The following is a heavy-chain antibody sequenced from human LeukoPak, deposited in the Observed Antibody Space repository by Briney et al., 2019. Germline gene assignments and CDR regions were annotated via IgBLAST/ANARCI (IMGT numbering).Heavy chain of an antibody. CDR2: ISYGNT. J-gene: IGHJ5*02. V-gene: IGHV4-59*01. CDR3: ARDKAHSYGRYFDP. CDR1: GASISTYY. Sequence: SETLSLTCSVAGASISTYYWNWIRQTPGKGLEWIGHISYGNTDYNPSLKSRVTISVDTSKNQFSLKLTSVTAADTAVYYCARDKAHSYGRYFDPWGQGALAIVSS. D-gene: IGHD5-18*01.